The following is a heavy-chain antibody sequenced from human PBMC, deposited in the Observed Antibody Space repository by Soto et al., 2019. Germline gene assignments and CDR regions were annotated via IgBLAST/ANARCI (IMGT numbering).Heavy chain of an antibody. CDR3: ARDFGYGALYDY. CDR1: GGSISSYY. Sequence: QVQLQESGPGLVKPSETLSLTCTVSGGSISSYYWSWIRQPPGKGLEWIGYIYYSGSTNYNPSLKSRVTISVDTSKNQFSLKLSSVTAADTAVYYCARDFGYGALYDYWGQGTLVTVSS. D-gene: IGHD5-12*01. J-gene: IGHJ4*02. V-gene: IGHV4-59*01. CDR2: IYYSGST.